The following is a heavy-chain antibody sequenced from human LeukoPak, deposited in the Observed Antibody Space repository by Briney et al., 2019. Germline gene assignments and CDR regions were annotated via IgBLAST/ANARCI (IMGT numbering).Heavy chain of an antibody. D-gene: IGHD3-22*01. V-gene: IGHV3-23*01. Sequence: GGSLRLSCAASGFTFYSYAMSWVRQAPGKGLEWVSAIGTSGGGTHYADSVRGRFTIFRDTSKNTLYLQMNSLRAEDTAVYYCAKVGYYDSSGYPLYSDYFDYWGQGTLVTVSS. CDR2: IGTSGGGT. J-gene: IGHJ4*02. CDR3: AKVGYYDSSGYPLYSDYFDY. CDR1: GFTFYSYA.